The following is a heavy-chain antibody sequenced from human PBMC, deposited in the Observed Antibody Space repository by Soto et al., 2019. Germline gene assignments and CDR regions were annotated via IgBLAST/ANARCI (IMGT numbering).Heavy chain of an antibody. CDR2: ISGSGGST. CDR1: GLTFSSYA. V-gene: IGHV3-23*01. Sequence: PGGSLRLSCAASGLTFSSYAMSWVRQAPGKGLEWVSAISGSGGSTYYADYVKGRFTISRDNSKNTLYLQMNSLRAEDSAVYFCAKRVVPTLIGALDFWGQGSLVTVSS. CDR3: AKRVVPTLIGALDF. J-gene: IGHJ4*02. D-gene: IGHD3-16*01.